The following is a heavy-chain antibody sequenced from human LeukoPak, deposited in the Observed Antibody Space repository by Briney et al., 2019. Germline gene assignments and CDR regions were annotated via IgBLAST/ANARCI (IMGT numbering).Heavy chain of an antibody. J-gene: IGHJ4*02. Sequence: PSETLSLTCTVSGGSISSYNGSWIWKRPGQWRGRIGYIYYSGSINYNPSLQSRVTISVDTSTNQFSLKLSSVTAADTAVYYCARMDTAMATYDYWGQGTLVTVSS. CDR2: IYYSGSI. CDR3: ARMDTAMATYDY. CDR1: GGSISSYN. D-gene: IGHD5-18*01. V-gene: IGHV4-59*13.